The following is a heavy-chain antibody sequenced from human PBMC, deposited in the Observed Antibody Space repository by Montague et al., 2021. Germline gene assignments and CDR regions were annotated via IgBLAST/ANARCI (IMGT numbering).Heavy chain of an antibody. V-gene: IGHV3-74*01. CDR2: ITLDGSST. Sequence: SLILSCAASGFSFSSYWMHWVRQAPGKGLLWVSRITLDGSSTTFXDSVKGRFTTSRDNAKATLYLQMNSLRVEDTAVYYCARNLASAAPGAFDIWGQGTIVTVSS. D-gene: IGHD6-13*01. J-gene: IGHJ3*02. CDR1: GFSFSSYW. CDR3: ARNLASAAPGAFDI.